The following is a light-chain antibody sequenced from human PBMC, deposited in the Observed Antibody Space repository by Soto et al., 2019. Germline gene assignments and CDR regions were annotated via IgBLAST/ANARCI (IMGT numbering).Light chain of an antibody. J-gene: IGLJ3*02. CDR1: NSNLGSNT. V-gene: IGLV1-44*01. CDR3: VAWDDSLSGWV. Sequence: QSVLTQPSSASGTPGQTVTISCSGSNSNLGSNTANWLRQFPGTAPKVLIYYSNRRPSGVPDRFSGSRSGTSTSLTISGLQSEDEADYYCVAWDDSLSGWVFGGGTKLTVL. CDR2: YSN.